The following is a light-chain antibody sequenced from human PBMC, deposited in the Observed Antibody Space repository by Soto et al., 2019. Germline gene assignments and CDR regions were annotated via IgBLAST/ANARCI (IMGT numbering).Light chain of an antibody. CDR1: QSVSSSS. V-gene: IGKV3-20*01. CDR2: GAS. Sequence: EIVLTQSPGTLSLSPGERATLSCRASQSVSSSSITWYQQKPGQAPRLLIYGASTRATGIPDRFSGSGSGTDFSLTISRLEPEDFAVYYCLQFDNSPLYTFGQGTK. J-gene: IGKJ2*01. CDR3: LQFDNSPLYT.